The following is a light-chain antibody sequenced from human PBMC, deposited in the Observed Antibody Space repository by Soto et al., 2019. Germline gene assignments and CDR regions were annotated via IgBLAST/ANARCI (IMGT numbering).Light chain of an antibody. CDR1: QSLRSTS. CDR2: GAS. J-gene: IGKJ1*01. V-gene: IGKV3-20*01. CDR3: QQYDSSPRT. Sequence: EIVLTQSPRTLSLSPGERATLSCRASQSLRSTSLAWYQQKPGQAPRLLISGASTRAADIPDRFSGSGSGTDFTLTIGRLEPEDLAVYYCQQYDSSPRTFGQGTMVDIK.